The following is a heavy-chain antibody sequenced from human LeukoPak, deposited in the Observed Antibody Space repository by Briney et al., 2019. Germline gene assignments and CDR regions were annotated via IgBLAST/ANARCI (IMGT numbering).Heavy chain of an antibody. CDR1: GGSFSGYY. CDR3: AKGASSSGSNYYMDV. D-gene: IGHD3-10*01. V-gene: IGHV3-11*04. CDR2: ISSSGSTI. Sequence: LSLTCAVYGGSFSGYYMSWIRQAPGKGLEWVSYISSSGSTIYYADSVKGRFTISRDNSKNTLYLQMNSLRAEDTAVYYCAKGASSSGSNYYMDVWGKGTTVTISS. J-gene: IGHJ6*03.